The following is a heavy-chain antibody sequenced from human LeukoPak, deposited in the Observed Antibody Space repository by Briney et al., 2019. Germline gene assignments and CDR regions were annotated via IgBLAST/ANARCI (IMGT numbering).Heavy chain of an antibody. CDR3: ARDQSPKWGSGERYFDY. D-gene: IGHD7-27*01. V-gene: IGHV3-33*01. Sequence: PGGSLRLSCAASGFNFNTYGMHWVRQAPGKGLEWVAVMRSDGGDIYYADSVKGRFTISRDNSKNTLYLQMNSLRAEDTAVYYCARDQSPKWGSGERYFDYWGLGTLVTVSS. CDR2: MRSDGGDI. J-gene: IGHJ4*02. CDR1: GFNFNTYG.